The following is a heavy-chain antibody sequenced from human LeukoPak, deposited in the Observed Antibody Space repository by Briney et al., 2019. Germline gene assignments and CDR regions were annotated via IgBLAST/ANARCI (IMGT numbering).Heavy chain of an antibody. Sequence: SETLSLTCTVSGGSISSYYWSWIRQPPGKGLEWIGYIYYSGSTNYNPSLKSRVTISVDTSKNQFSLKLSSVTAADTGVYCCARGSGWYYYWGQGTLVTVSS. J-gene: IGHJ4*02. CDR3: ARGSGWYYY. V-gene: IGHV4-59*01. D-gene: IGHD6-19*01. CDR2: IYYSGST. CDR1: GGSISSYY.